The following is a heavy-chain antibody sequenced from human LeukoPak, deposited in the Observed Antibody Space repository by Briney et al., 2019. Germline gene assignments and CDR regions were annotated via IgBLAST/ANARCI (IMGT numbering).Heavy chain of an antibody. D-gene: IGHD3-22*01. J-gene: IGHJ4*02. CDR1: GFIFAKYA. CDR3: ARKTDSGGQGDY. Sequence: GGSLRLSCTTSGFIFAKYAMAWVRQSPGKGLEWVSTISASGADTYYADSVRGRFTISRDNSKNTLYLQMNSLRAEDTAVYYCARKTDSGGQGDYWGPGTLVTVSS. CDR2: ISASGADT. V-gene: IGHV3-23*01.